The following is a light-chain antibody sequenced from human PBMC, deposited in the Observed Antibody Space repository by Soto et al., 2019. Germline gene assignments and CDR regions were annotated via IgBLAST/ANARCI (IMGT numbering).Light chain of an antibody. J-gene: IGLJ2*01. V-gene: IGLV1-44*01. CDR3: AAWDDSLNGPV. CDR1: RSNIGDNT. Sequence: QSVLTQPPSVSGTPGQRVTISCSGSRSNIGDNTVNWYQQLPGTAPKLLVYYSNQRLSGVPDRFSGSKSGTSASLAISGLQSEDEADYYCAAWDDSLNGPVFGGGTKVTVL. CDR2: YSN.